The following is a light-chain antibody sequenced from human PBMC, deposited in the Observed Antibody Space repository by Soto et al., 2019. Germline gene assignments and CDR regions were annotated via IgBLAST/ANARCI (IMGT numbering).Light chain of an antibody. J-gene: IGKJ1*01. CDR2: DAS. CDR1: QSLSSY. CDR3: QQSYSTAWT. V-gene: IGKV3-11*01. Sequence: EIVLTQSPATVSLSPGERATLSCWASQSLSSYLAWYQQKPGQPPRLVIYDASNRATGIPARFSGSGSGTDFTLTISSLQPEDFATYYCQQSYSTAWTFGQGTKVDIK.